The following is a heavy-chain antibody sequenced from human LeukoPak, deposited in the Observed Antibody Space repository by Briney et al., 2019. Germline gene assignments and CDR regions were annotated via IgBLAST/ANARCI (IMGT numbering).Heavy chain of an antibody. D-gene: IGHD1-1*01. CDR2: ISVYNGDT. CDR1: GYPFRNYG. V-gene: IGHV1-18*01. J-gene: IGHJ4*02. Sequence: ASVKVSCKASGYPFRNYGISWVRQAPGQGLEWMAWISVYNGDTNYAQNFQGRVTLTTDTSTSTAYMELRSLRSDDTAVFYRARDLEVTGTTAGNWGQGTLVTVSS. CDR3: ARDLEVTGTTAGN.